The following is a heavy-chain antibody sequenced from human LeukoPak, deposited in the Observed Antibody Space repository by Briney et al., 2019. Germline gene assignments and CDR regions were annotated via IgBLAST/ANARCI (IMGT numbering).Heavy chain of an antibody. CDR2: ISYDGSNK. CDR1: GFTFSSYG. Sequence: GGSLRLSCAASGFTFSSYGMHWVRQAPGKGLEWVAVISYDGSNKYYADSVKGRFTISRDNSKNTLYLQMNSLRAEDTAVYYCARVSSDSSGNYPYYFDYWGQGTLVTVSS. V-gene: IGHV3-30*05. J-gene: IGHJ4*02. CDR3: ARVSSDSSGNYPYYFDY. D-gene: IGHD3-22*01.